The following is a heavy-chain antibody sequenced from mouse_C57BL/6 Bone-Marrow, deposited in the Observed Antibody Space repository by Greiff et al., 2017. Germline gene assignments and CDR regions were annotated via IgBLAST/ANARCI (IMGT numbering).Heavy chain of an antibody. CDR2: IYPSDSET. J-gene: IGHJ3*01. Sequence: QVQLQQSGAELVRPGSSVKLSCKASGYTFTSYWMDWMKQRPGQGLEWIGNIYPSDSETHYNQKFKDKATLTVDKSSSTAYMQLSSLTSEDSAVYYCARAGRTWFAYWGQGTLVTVSA. D-gene: IGHD4-1*01. V-gene: IGHV1-61*01. CDR3: ARAGRTWFAY. CDR1: GYTFTSYW.